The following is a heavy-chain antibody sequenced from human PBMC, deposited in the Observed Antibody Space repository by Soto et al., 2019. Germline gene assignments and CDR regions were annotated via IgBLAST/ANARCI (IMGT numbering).Heavy chain of an antibody. CDR1: GGSISSVGYF. CDR2: IYYSGST. CDR3: ARHPSDFWFDP. J-gene: IGHJ5*02. D-gene: IGHD2-21*02. Sequence: SETLSLTCAVSGGSISSVGYFWGWIRQPPGKGLEWIGSIYYSGSTYYSPSLKSRVTVSVDTSKNQFSLKLSSVTAADTAVYYCARHPSDFWFDPWGQGTLVTVSS. V-gene: IGHV4-39*01.